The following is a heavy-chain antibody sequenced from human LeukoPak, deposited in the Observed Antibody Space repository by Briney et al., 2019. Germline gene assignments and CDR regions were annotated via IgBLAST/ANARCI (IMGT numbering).Heavy chain of an antibody. Sequence: SETLSLTRTLSLGSLSSYYWSWMRQPPGRGLEWIGYIYYSWSTDYNPSLKSRVTMSVDTSKNQFSLKLSSVTAADTAVYYGARGRYCSADICSGGDAFDIWGQGTMVSVSS. CDR2: IYYSWST. J-gene: IGHJ3*02. CDR3: ARGRYCSADICSGGDAFDI. CDR1: LGSLSSYY. D-gene: IGHD2-15*01. V-gene: IGHV4-59*12.